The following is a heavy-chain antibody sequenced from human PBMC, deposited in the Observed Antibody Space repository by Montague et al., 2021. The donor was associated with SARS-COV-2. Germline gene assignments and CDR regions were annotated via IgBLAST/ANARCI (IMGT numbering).Heavy chain of an antibody. V-gene: IGHV4-59*01. Sequence: SETLSLTCTVSGDSINNYYWSWIRQSPGKGLEYIGYIYYSGGANYYPSRATNYNPSFESRAAISLDTSKNQFSLNLSSVTTADTAVYYCARGSGYSGYALASWGQGTLVTVSS. CDR2: IYYSGGANYYPSRAT. CDR3: ARGSGYSGYALAS. CDR1: GDSINNYY. D-gene: IGHD5-12*01. J-gene: IGHJ4*02.